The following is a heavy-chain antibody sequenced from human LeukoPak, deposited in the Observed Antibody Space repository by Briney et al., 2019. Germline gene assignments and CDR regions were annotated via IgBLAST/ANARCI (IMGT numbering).Heavy chain of an antibody. CDR2: IHYSGST. Sequence: SETLSLTCTVSGGSMSSNYCSWIRQPPGRGLEFIGYIHYSGSTNYNPSLKSRVTISVDTSKNQFSLKLSSVTAADTAVYYCARRAFSSGYYYFDYWGQGTLVTVSS. D-gene: IGHD3-22*01. V-gene: IGHV4-59*08. CDR1: GGSMSSNY. J-gene: IGHJ4*02. CDR3: ARRAFSSGYYYFDY.